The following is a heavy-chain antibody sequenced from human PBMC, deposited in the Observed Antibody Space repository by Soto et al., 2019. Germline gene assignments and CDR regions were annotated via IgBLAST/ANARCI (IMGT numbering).Heavy chain of an antibody. Sequence: QVQLQESGPGLVKPSGTLSLTCAVSSGSISSAHWWHWVRQPPGKGLEWIGEIYHSGSTNYNPSLKSRVTVSVDKSMNQFSLKLTSVTAADTAVDYCATNSYFSLGVWGQGTTVTVSS. J-gene: IGHJ6*02. CDR2: IYHSGST. CDR1: SGSISSAHW. CDR3: ATNSYFSLGV. V-gene: IGHV4-4*02.